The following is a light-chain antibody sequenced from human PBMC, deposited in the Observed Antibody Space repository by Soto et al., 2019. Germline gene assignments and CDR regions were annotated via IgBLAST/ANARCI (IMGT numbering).Light chain of an antibody. CDR2: EVS. J-gene: IGKJ1*01. CDR3: MQSIQLPRT. CDR1: QSLLHSDGKTY. V-gene: IGKV2D-29*01. Sequence: DLVMTQTPLSLSVTPGQPASISCKSSQSLLHSDGKTYLYWYLQRSGQPPQLLIHEVSNRFSGVRGRFSGRGSGTDFTLEISRVEAEDVGIYYCMQSIQLPRTFGQGTKVEIK.